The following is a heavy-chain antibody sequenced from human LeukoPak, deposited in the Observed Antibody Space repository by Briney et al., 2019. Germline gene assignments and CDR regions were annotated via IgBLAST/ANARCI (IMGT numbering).Heavy chain of an antibody. J-gene: IGHJ4*02. Sequence: ASVKVSCKASGYTFTDYYIHWVRQAPGQGLEWMGRINPNSGGTNYAQKFQGRVTMTRDTSISTAYMELSRLRSDDTAVYYCARDQSRDGYNYGYWGQGTLVTVSS. V-gene: IGHV1-2*06. D-gene: IGHD5-24*01. CDR1: GYTFTDYY. CDR2: INPNSGGT. CDR3: ARDQSRDGYNYGY.